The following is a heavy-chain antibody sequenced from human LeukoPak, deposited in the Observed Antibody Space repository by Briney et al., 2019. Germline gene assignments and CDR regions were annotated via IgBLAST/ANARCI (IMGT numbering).Heavy chain of an antibody. J-gene: IGHJ4*02. D-gene: IGHD3-10*01. V-gene: IGHV4-39*07. CDR2: IYYSGST. CDR3: ARVPSITMVRGVIY. CDR1: GGSISSSSYY. Sequence: PSETLSLTCTVSGGSISSSSYYLGWVRQPPGKGLEWVGGIYYSGSTYYNPSLKSRVTISVDTSKNQFSLKLSSVTAADTAVYYCARVPSITMVRGVIYWGQGTLVTVSS.